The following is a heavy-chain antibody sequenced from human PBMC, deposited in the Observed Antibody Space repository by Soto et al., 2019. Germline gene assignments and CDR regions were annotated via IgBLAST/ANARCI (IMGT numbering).Heavy chain of an antibody. V-gene: IGHV3-23*01. Sequence: PGGSLRLSCAASGFTFSSYAMSWVRQAPGKGLEWVSAISGSGGSTYYADSVKGRFTISRDNSKNTLYLQMNSLRAEDTAVYYCAKDYEYQLLCCVAAAGVDYWGQGTLVTVSS. CDR1: GFTFSSYA. J-gene: IGHJ4*02. D-gene: IGHD2-2*01. CDR2: ISGSGGST. CDR3: AKDYEYQLLCCVAAAGVDY.